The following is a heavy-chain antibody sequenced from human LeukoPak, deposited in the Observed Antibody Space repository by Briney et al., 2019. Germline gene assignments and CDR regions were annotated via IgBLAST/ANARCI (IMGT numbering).Heavy chain of an antibody. CDR2: ISYDGSNK. J-gene: IGHJ4*02. D-gene: IGHD3-3*01. Sequence: PGRSLRLSCAASGFTFSSYAMHWVRQAPGKGLEWVAVISYDGSNKYYADSVKGRFTISRDNSKNTLYLQMNSLRAEDTAVYYCAGGYYDFWSGYYLNYWGQGTLVTVSS. CDR3: AGGYYDFWSGYYLNY. CDR1: GFTFSSYA. V-gene: IGHV3-30-3*01.